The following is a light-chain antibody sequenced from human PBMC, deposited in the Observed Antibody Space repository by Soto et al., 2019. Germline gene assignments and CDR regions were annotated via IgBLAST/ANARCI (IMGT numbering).Light chain of an antibody. CDR3: QQSCVTPRT. J-gene: IGKJ1*01. CDR1: QTLKSY. V-gene: IGKV1-39*01. CDR2: DAT. Sequence: DSQMLQSPSSLSAAVGDRVTITCRSSQTLKSYLNWYPHKPGKAPNLLIHDATTLHTGVPSRFSGSGSGTDFTLTIRSLQPEDFATYYCQQSCVTPRTFGQGTKVDIK.